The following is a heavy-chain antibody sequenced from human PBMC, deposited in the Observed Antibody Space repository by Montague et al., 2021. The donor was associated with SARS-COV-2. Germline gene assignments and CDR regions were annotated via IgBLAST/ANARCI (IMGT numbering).Heavy chain of an antibody. D-gene: IGHD3-3*01. V-gene: IGHV4-31*03. CDR1: GGSISSGGYY. CDR2: IYYSGST. CDR3: ARAGITIFGVVTNFDY. J-gene: IGHJ4*02. Sequence: TLSLTCTVSGGSISSGGYYWSRIRQHPGKGLEWIGYIYYSGSTYYNPSLKSRVTISVDTSKNQFSLKLSSVTAADTAVYYCARAGITIFGVVTNFDYWGQGTLVTVSS.